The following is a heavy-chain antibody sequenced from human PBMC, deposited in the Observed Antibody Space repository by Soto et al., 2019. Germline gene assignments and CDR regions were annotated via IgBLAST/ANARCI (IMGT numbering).Heavy chain of an antibody. J-gene: IGHJ6*02. CDR3: ARGKGFWSGYRYLDV. V-gene: IGHV4-34*01. D-gene: IGHD3-3*01. Sequence: SETLSLTCAVYGGSFGGYYWSWIRQPPGKGLEWIGEINHSGSTNYNPSLKSRVTISVDTSKNQFSLKLSSVTAADTAVYYCARGKGFWSGYRYLDVWGQGTTVTVSS. CDR2: INHSGST. CDR1: GGSFGGYY.